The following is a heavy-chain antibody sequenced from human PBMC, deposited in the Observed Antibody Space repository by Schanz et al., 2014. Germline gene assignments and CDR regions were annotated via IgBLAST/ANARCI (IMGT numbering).Heavy chain of an antibody. D-gene: IGHD3-16*01. J-gene: IGHJ2*01. Sequence: QVQLVQSGGEVKTPGASVKVSCKASGGTFSSYSISWVRQAPGQGLEWMGRIIPILGIANYAQKFQGRVTNTADKSTSTAYMELRSLRSDDTAHYYCVRVPSRDVSFDLWGRGTLVTVSS. CDR1: GGTFSSYS. V-gene: IGHV1-69*04. CDR3: VRVPSRDVSFDL. CDR2: IIPILGIA.